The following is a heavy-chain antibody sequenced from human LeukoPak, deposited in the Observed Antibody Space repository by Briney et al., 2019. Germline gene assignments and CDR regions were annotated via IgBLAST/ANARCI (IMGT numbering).Heavy chain of an antibody. CDR2: IYYSGST. CDR3: ARLGYDSSGVNFDY. D-gene: IGHD3-22*01. J-gene: IGHJ4*02. CDR1: GRSISSYY. Sequence: SETLSLTCTVSGRSISSYYWSWLRQPPGKGLEWLGYIYYSGSTNYNPSLKSRVTISVDTSKNQFSLKLSSVTAADTAVYYCARLGYDSSGVNFDYWGQGTLVTVSS. V-gene: IGHV4-59*01.